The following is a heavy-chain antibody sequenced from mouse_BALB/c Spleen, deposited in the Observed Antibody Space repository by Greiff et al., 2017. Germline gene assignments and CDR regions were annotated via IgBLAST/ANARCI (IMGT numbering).Heavy chain of an antibody. J-gene: IGHJ3*01. CDR2: ISSGSSTI. Sequence: DVMLVESGGGLVQPGGSRKLSCAASGFTFSSFGMHWVRQAPEKGLEWVAYISSGSSTIYYADTVKGRFTISRDNPKNTLFLQMTSLRSEDTAMYYCARDGFPFAYWGQGTLVTVS. D-gene: IGHD2-3*01. CDR1: GFTFSSFG. V-gene: IGHV5-17*02. CDR3: ARDGFPFAY.